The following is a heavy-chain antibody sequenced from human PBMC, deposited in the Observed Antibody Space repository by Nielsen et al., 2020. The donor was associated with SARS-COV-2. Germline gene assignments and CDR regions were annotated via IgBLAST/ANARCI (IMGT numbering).Heavy chain of an antibody. CDR3: ARGDCSGGSCYGHLKYFDY. Sequence: GESLKISCAASGFTFSSYGMHWVRQAPGKGLEWVAVISYDGSNKYYADSVKGRFTISSDNAKTSLYLQMNSLRAEDTAVYFCARGDCSGGSCYGHLKYFDYWGQGTLVTVSS. V-gene: IGHV3-30*03. J-gene: IGHJ4*02. CDR1: GFTFSSYG. CDR2: ISYDGSNK. D-gene: IGHD2-15*01.